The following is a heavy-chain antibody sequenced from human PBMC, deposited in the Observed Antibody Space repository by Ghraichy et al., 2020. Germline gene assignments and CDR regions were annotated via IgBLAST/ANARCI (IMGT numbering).Heavy chain of an antibody. Sequence: LSLTCAASGFTVSSHYMSWVRQAPGRGLEWGSVIYSGGSTSYADSVMGRFTISRDNSTNTLYLQMNSLRAEDTAVYYCAGIPARMYSSSEYFYYWGQGTLVTVSS. CDR1: GFTVSSHY. D-gene: IGHD6-13*01. CDR3: AGIPARMYSSSEYFYY. J-gene: IGHJ4*02. CDR2: IYSGGST. V-gene: IGHV3-53*01.